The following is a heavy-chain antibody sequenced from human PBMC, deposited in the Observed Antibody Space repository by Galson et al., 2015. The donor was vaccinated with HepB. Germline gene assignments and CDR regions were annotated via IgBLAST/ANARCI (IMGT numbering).Heavy chain of an antibody. CDR2: ISSNGGST. V-gene: IGHV3-64*02. Sequence: SLRLSCAASGFTFSSYAMHWVRQAPGKGLEYVSAISSNGGSTYYADSVKGRFTISRDNSKNTLYLQMGSLRAEDMAVYYCARSFYDSSGYYGDAFDIWGQGTMVTVSS. D-gene: IGHD3-22*01. J-gene: IGHJ3*02. CDR3: ARSFYDSSGYYGDAFDI. CDR1: GFTFSSYA.